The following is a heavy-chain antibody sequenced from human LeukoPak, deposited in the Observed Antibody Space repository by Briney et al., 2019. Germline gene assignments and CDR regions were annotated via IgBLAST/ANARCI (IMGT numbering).Heavy chain of an antibody. Sequence: GGSLRLSCAASGFTFSNAWMNWVRQAPGKGLEWVGRVKSKIDGGARTTDYAAPVKGRFTISRDDSKAIAYLQMNSLKTEDTAVYHCTRDRGAYNLYDYWGQGTLVTVSS. V-gene: IGHV3-15*07. D-gene: IGHD1-1*01. J-gene: IGHJ4*02. CDR1: GFTFSNAW. CDR2: VKSKIDGGARTT. CDR3: TRDRGAYNLYDY.